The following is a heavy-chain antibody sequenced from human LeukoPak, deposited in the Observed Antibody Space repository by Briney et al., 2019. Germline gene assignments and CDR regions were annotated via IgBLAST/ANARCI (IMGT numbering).Heavy chain of an antibody. CDR3: ARGLGHFEN. V-gene: IGHV4-34*01. CDR1: GGSFSGYY. CDR2: INHSGST. J-gene: IGHJ4*02. D-gene: IGHD3-10*01. Sequence: PSETLSLTCAVYGGSFSGYYWSWIRQPPGKGLEWIGEINHSGSTNYNPSLKSRVTISVDTSKNQFSLKLSSVTAADTAVYYCARGLGHFENWGQGTLVTVSS.